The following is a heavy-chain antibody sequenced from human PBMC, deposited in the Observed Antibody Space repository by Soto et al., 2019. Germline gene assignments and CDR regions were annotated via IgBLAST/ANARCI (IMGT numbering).Heavy chain of an antibody. Sequence: SETLSLTCAVSGGSISSGGYSWSWIRQPPGKGLEWIGYIYHSGSTYYNPSLKSRVTISVDRSKNQFSLKLSSVTAADTAVYYCARAAPVGAALDYWGHGTLVTVSS. J-gene: IGHJ4*01. V-gene: IGHV4-30-2*01. CDR3: ARAAPVGAALDY. D-gene: IGHD1-26*01. CDR1: GGSISSGGYS. CDR2: IYHSGST.